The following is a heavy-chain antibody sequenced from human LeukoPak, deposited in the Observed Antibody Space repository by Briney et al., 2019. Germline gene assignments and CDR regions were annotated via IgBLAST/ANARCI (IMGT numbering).Heavy chain of an antibody. J-gene: IGHJ4*02. D-gene: IGHD3-10*01. Sequence: SETLSLTCAVYGGSFSGYYWSWIRQPPGKGLEWIGEINHSGSTNYNPSLKSRVTISVDTSKNQFSLKLSSVTAADTAVYYCARGPRNKKYWTTMVRGVNHNYFDYWGQGTLVTVSS. CDR2: INHSGST. CDR3: ARGPRNKKYWTTMVRGVNHNYFDY. CDR1: GGSFSGYY. V-gene: IGHV4-34*01.